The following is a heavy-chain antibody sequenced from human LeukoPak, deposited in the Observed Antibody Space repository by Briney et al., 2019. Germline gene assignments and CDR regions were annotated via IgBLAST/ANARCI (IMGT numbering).Heavy chain of an antibody. J-gene: IGHJ4*02. D-gene: IGHD5-12*01. CDR3: AKDRALVASRGYDT. V-gene: IGHV3-23*01. CDR1: GFTFSNYA. Sequence: PAGSLRLSCAVSGFTFSNYAMTWVRQPPGKGLEWVSSLSGSSGTIYHADSVKGPFTTSRANSKPTLYLQMNSLRAEDTAVYYCAKDRALVASRGYDTWGQGTLVIVSS. CDR2: LSGSSGTI.